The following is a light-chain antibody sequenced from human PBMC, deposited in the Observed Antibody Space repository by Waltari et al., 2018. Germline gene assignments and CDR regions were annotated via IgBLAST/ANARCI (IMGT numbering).Light chain of an antibody. CDR3: QTGGHGTWV. Sequence: QLVLTQSPSASASLGASVKLTCTLSSGHSSNVIAWHQQQPEEGPRYLMKVNSDGSHSKGDKIPDRFSGSSSGAERYLTISSLQSEDEADYYCQTGGHGTWVFGGGTKLTVL. J-gene: IGLJ3*02. V-gene: IGLV4-69*01. CDR1: SGHSSNV. CDR2: VNSDGSH.